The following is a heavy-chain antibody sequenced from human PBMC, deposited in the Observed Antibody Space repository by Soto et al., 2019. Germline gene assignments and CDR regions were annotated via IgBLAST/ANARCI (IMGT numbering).Heavy chain of an antibody. D-gene: IGHD3-10*01. Sequence: SETLSLTCAVYGGSFSGYYWSWIRQPPGKGLEWIGEINHSGSTNYNPSLKSRVTISVDTSKNQFSLKLSSVTAADTAVYYCARGPIYSGSGSYDYWGQGTLVTVSS. CDR3: ARGPIYSGSGSYDY. V-gene: IGHV4-34*01. J-gene: IGHJ4*02. CDR1: GGSFSGYY. CDR2: INHSGST.